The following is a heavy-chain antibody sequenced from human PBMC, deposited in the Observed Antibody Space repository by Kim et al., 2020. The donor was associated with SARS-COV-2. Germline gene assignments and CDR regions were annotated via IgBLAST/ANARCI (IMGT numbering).Heavy chain of an antibody. Sequence: GGSLRLSCAASGFIFSDSGIHWVRQASGKGLEWVGRIRSKAIDYATAYAASVRGRFTISRDDSKNTAYLQMNSLKTEDTAVYYCTRSSTTYSYDSSTFWSEAFDIWGQGTMVTVSS. CDR2: IRSKAIDYAT. D-gene: IGHD3-22*01. V-gene: IGHV3-73*01. CDR3: TRSSTTYSYDSSTFWSEAFDI. J-gene: IGHJ3*02. CDR1: GFIFSDSG.